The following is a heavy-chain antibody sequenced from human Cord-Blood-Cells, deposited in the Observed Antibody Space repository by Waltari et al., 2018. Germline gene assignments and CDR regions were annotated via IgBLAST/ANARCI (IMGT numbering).Heavy chain of an antibody. V-gene: IGHV3-74*01. CDR3: ARDHAISGWYALYWYFDL. Sequence: EVQLVESGGGLVQPGGSLRLSCAASGFTFSSYWMHWVRQAPGKGLVWVALINRDGSRPSYADSGNGRFTISRDNAKNTLYLQMNSLRAEDTAVYYCARDHAISGWYALYWYFDLWGRGTLVTVSS. CDR2: INRDGSRP. D-gene: IGHD6-19*01. CDR1: GFTFSSYW. J-gene: IGHJ2*01.